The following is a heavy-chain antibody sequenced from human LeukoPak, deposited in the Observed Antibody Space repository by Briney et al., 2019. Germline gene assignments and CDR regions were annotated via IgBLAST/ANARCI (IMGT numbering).Heavy chain of an antibody. D-gene: IGHD6-13*01. CDR3: AKLPPDSSSWLFDY. Sequence: GGSLRLSCAASGLTFSTYAMSWVRQAPGKGLEWVSTISDNGGSTYSAASVKGRFIISRDNSKNTLYLQMNSLRVDDTAVYYCAKLPPDSSSWLFDYWGQGTLITVSS. J-gene: IGHJ4*02. CDR2: ISDNGGST. CDR1: GLTFSTYA. V-gene: IGHV3-23*01.